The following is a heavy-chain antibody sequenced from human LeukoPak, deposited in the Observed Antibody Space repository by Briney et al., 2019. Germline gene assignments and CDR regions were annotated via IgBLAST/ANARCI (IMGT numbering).Heavy chain of an antibody. D-gene: IGHD2-15*01. J-gene: IGHJ6*02. CDR3: ARGRGYCSGGSCYPYYNYGMDV. Sequence: TSETLSLTCAVYGGSFSGYYWSWIRQPPGKGLEWIGEINDSGSTNYNPSLKSRVTISVDTSKNQFSLKLSSVTAADTAVYYCARGRGYCSGGSCYPYYNYGMDVWGQGTTVTVSS. CDR2: INDSGST. CDR1: GGSFSGYY. V-gene: IGHV4-34*01.